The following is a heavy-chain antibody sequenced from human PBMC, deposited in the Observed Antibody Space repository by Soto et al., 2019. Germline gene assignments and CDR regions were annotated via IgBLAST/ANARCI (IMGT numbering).Heavy chain of an antibody. Sequence: SETLSLTCAVYGGSFSGYYWSWIRQPPGKGLEWIGEINHSGSTNYNPSLKSRVTISVDTSKNQFSLKLSSVTAADTAVYYCARAGAGDDSSGYYYAYFDYWGQGTLVTVSS. J-gene: IGHJ4*02. V-gene: IGHV4-34*01. D-gene: IGHD3-22*01. CDR2: INHSGST. CDR3: ARAGAGDDSSGYYYAYFDY. CDR1: GGSFSGYY.